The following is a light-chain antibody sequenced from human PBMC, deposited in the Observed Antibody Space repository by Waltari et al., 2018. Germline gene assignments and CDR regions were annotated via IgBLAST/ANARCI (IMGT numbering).Light chain of an antibody. CDR3: NSFTTSFTFV. J-gene: IGLJ1*01. CDR2: DVN. CDR1: STDVGAYDY. V-gene: IGLV2-14*03. Sequence: QSALAQPASVSGSPGQSITISCTGTSTDVGAYDYVSWYQQHPGKAPRLIIYDVNHRPSGLPDRFSGAKSCNTASLSISGLQAEYEADYYCNSFTTSFTFVFGTVTKVTVL.